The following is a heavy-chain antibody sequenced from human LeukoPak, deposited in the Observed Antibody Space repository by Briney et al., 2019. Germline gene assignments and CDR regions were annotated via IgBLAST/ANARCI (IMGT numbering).Heavy chain of an antibody. V-gene: IGHV3-23*01. J-gene: IGHJ4*02. Sequence: QSGGSLRLSCAASGFTFSSYAMSWVRQAPGRGLEWVSATTGSGSSTYYADSVKGRFTISRDKSKNTLYLQMNNLRAEDTAVYYCARDDVAYCGSDCYWGAYWGQGTLVTVSS. CDR2: TTGSGSST. D-gene: IGHD2-21*02. CDR3: ARDDVAYCGSDCYWGAY. CDR1: GFTFSSYA.